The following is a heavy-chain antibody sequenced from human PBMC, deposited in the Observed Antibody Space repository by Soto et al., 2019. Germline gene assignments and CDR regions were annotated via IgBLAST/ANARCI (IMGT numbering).Heavy chain of an antibody. V-gene: IGHV4-39*02. CDR3: ARDRGPSSGYYPYWFDP. D-gene: IGHD3-22*01. CDR2: IHYSGST. J-gene: IGHJ5*02. CDR1: GGSISGSSNY. Sequence: SETLSLSCTVSGGSISGSSNYWGWIREPPGKGLEWIGSIHYSGSTYYNPSLKSRVTISVDTSKNQFSLKLSSVTDADTAVYYCARDRGPSSGYYPYWFDPWGQGTLVTVS.